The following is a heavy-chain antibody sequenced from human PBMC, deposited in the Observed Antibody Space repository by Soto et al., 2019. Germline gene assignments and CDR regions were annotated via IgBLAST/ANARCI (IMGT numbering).Heavy chain of an antibody. V-gene: IGHV3-66*01. CDR1: GFTVSSNY. CDR3: ARDLGVVVASGPDY. D-gene: IGHD2-21*01. CDR2: IYSGGST. J-gene: IGHJ4*02. Sequence: EVQLVESGGGLVQPGGSLRLSCAASGFTVSSNYMSWVRQAPGKGLEWVSVIYSGGSTYYADSVKGRFTISRDNSKNTLYLQMNSLRAEDTAVYYCARDLGVVVASGPDYWGQGTLVTVSS.